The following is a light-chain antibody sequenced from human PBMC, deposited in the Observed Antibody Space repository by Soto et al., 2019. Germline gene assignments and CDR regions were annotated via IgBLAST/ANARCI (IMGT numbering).Light chain of an antibody. CDR2: GAS. CDR3: QQYDSSPLT. J-gene: IGKJ4*01. CDR1: QSVTSSF. Sequence: EIVLTQSPGTVSLSPGERATLSCRASQSVTSSFLAWYQQKPGQAPRLLIYGASSRATGIPDRFSGSGSGTDFTLTISRLEPEDFAVYYCQQYDSSPLTFGGGTKVEIK. V-gene: IGKV3-20*01.